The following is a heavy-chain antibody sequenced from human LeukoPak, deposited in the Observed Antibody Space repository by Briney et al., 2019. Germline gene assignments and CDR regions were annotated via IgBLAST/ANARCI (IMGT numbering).Heavy chain of an antibody. CDR2: INPSGGST. Sequence: VSVKVSCKASGYTFTSYYMHWVRQAPGQGLEWMGIINPSGGSTSYAQKFQGRVTMTRDTSTSTVYMELSSLRSEDTAVYYCARVHRSTMIVGEAFDIWGQGTMVTVSS. CDR1: GYTFTSYY. J-gene: IGHJ3*02. V-gene: IGHV1-46*01. CDR3: ARVHRSTMIVGEAFDI. D-gene: IGHD3-22*01.